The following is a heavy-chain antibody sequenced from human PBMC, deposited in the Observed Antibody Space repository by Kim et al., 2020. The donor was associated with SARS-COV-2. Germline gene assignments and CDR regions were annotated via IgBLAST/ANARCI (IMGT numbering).Heavy chain of an antibody. CDR1: GFTFSVYG. V-gene: IGHV3-33*06. CDR2: IKSDGSNK. CDR3: ANFES. Sequence: GGSLRLSCAASGFTFSVYGMHWARQAPGKGLEWVAVIKSDGSNKYYADSVMGRFTISRDNSKNMLFLQMNSLRAEDTAVYYCANFESWGQGTLVTVSS. J-gene: IGHJ4*02.